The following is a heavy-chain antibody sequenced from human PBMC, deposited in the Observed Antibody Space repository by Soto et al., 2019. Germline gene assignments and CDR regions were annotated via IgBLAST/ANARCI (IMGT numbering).Heavy chain of an antibody. J-gene: IGHJ4*02. CDR2: IIPIFGTA. D-gene: IGHD6-6*01. CDR3: ARGSGTKDFNEYSSSSSAEDFDY. Sequence: GASVKVSCKASGGTFSSYAISWVRQAPGQGLEWMGGIIPIFGTANYAQKFQGRVTITADESTSTAYMELSSLRSEDTAVYYCARGSGTKDFNEYSSSSSAEDFDYWGQGTLVTVSS. CDR1: GGTFSSYA. V-gene: IGHV1-69*13.